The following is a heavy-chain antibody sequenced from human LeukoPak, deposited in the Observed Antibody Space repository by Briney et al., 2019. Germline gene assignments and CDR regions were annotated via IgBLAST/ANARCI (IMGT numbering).Heavy chain of an antibody. CDR1: GFTFSDYY. Sequence: PGGSLRLSCAASGFTFSDYYMNWIRQAPGKGLEWVSYISSSGSTIYYADSVKGRFTISRDNAKNSLYLQMNSPRAEDTAVYYCAREYDSSGYYYFDYWGQGTLVTVSS. CDR2: ISSSGSTI. CDR3: AREYDSSGYYYFDY. V-gene: IGHV3-11*01. J-gene: IGHJ4*02. D-gene: IGHD3-22*01.